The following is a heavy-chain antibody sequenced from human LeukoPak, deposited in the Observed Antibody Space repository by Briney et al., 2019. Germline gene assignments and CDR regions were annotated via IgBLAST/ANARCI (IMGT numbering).Heavy chain of an antibody. J-gene: IGHJ4*02. CDR1: GFSFYDYG. CDR3: ARGMRYFDWLPHY. Sequence: GGSLRLSCEASGFSFYDYGTNWVRQAPGKGLEWVSGINWNGGNTLYADSVKGRFTISRHNAKNSLYLQMNSLRAEDTALYYCARGMRYFDWLPHYWGQGTLVTVSS. V-gene: IGHV3-20*04. CDR2: INWNGGNT. D-gene: IGHD3-9*01.